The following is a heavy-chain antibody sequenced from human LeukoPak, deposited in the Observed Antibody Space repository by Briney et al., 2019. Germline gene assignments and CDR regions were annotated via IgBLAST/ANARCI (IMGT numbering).Heavy chain of an antibody. CDR2: INSDGSST. Sequence: GGSLRLSCAASGFTFRSYWMHWVCQAPGKGLVWVSRINSDGSSTSYADSVKGRFTISRDSSKNTLFLQMNRLRPEDAAVYYCAKAPVTTCRGAYCYPFDYWGQGTLVTVSS. D-gene: IGHD2-21*01. CDR1: GFTFRSYW. CDR3: AKAPVTTCRGAYCYPFDY. J-gene: IGHJ4*02. V-gene: IGHV3-74*01.